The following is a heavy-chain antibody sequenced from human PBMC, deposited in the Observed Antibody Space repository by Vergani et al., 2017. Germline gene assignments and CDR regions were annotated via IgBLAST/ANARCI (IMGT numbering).Heavy chain of an antibody. CDR2: IYPGGSEV. V-gene: IGHV5-51*01. Sequence: EKQLVQSGSETKKPGESLKISCQAFRYIFSNFWIGWVRQRPGRGLEWMGIIYPGGSEVKSNPTFRCQVIFSVDTSVNTAYLQWRSLQASDTATYFCASGGHGSENGGALQLWGQGTNITVSS. CDR1: RYIFSNFW. CDR3: ASGGHGSENGGALQL. D-gene: IGHD3-10*01. J-gene: IGHJ3*01.